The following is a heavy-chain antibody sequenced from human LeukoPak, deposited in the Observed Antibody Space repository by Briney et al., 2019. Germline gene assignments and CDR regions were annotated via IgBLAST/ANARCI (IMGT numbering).Heavy chain of an antibody. V-gene: IGHV1-18*01. CDR2: ISAYNGNT. D-gene: IGHD5-18*01. CDR3: ARDSGTAMVKGYYYYYYMDV. CDR1: GYTFTSYG. Sequence: PWASVKVSCNASGYTFTSYGISWVRQAPGQGLEWMGWISAYNGNTNYAQKLQGRVTMTTDTSTSTAYMELRSLRSDDTAVYYCARDSGTAMVKGYYYYYYMDVWGKGTTVTVPS. J-gene: IGHJ6*03.